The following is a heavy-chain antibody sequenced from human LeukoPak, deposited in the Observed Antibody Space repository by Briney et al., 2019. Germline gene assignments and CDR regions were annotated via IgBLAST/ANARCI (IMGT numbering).Heavy chain of an antibody. D-gene: IGHD3-22*01. J-gene: IGHJ4*02. CDR2: ISAYNGNT. CDR3: ARDDYTPGYDSRDY. Sequence: ASVKVSCKASGYTFTSYGISWVRQAPGQGLEWMGWISAYNGNTNYAQKLQGRVTMTTDTSTSTAYMELRSLRSDGTAVYYCARDDYTPGYDSRDYWGQGTLVTVSS. V-gene: IGHV1-18*01. CDR1: GYTFTSYG.